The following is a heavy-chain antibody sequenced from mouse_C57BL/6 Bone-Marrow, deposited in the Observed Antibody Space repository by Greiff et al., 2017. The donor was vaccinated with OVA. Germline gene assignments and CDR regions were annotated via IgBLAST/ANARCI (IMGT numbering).Heavy chain of an antibody. D-gene: IGHD2-4*01. CDR3: ARGYDYGDV. Sequence: EVKLMESGPGLVKPSQSLSLTCSVTGYSITSGYYWNWIRQFPGNKLEWMGYISYDGSNNYNPSLKNRISITRDTSKNQFFLKLNSVTTEDTATYYCARGYDYGDVWGTGTTVTVSS. V-gene: IGHV3-6*01. CDR2: ISYDGSN. J-gene: IGHJ1*03. CDR1: GYSITSGYY.